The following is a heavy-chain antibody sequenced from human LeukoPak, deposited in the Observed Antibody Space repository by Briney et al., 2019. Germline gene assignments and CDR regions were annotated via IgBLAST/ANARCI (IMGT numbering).Heavy chain of an antibody. CDR2: IYYSGST. CDR3: ARADTAYYDILNGYYLQAFDI. J-gene: IGHJ3*02. V-gene: IGHV4-39*07. Sequence: SETLSLTCTVSGGSISSSSYYWGWIRQPPGKGLGWIGTIYYSGSTYYNPSLKSRVTISVDTSKNQFSLKLSTVTAADTAVYYCARADTAYYDILNGYYLQAFDIWGQGTMVTVSS. CDR1: GGSISSSSYY. D-gene: IGHD3-9*01.